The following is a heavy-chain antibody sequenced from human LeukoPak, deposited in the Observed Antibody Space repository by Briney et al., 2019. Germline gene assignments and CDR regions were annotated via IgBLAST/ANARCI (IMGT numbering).Heavy chain of an antibody. J-gene: IGHJ4*02. D-gene: IGHD3-16*01. CDR2: ISSGGHNTI. V-gene: IGHV3-11*01. Sequence: GGSLRLSCAASGFTFSDYYMSWIRQAPGKGLEWVPYISSGGHNTIDYADSVKGRFTISRDNAENSLYLQMNSLRAEDTAVYYCARGPGGIPFYWGQGTLVTVSS. CDR3: ARGPGGIPFY. CDR1: GFTFSDYY.